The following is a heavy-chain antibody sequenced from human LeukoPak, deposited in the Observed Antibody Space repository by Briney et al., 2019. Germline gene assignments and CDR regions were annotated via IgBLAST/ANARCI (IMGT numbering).Heavy chain of an antibody. D-gene: IGHD1-26*01. CDR1: GFTFSNYW. J-gene: IGHJ6*03. Sequence: PVVTLRLSFAASGFTFSNYWMIWVRQAPGKLLYWVANIKQDRSEKYYVDSVKGRFTISRDNAKNSLYLQMNSLRAEDTAVYYCARDPYSGGYGDYYYYYMDVWGKGTTVTISS. CDR2: IKQDRSEK. CDR3: ARDPYSGGYGDYYYYYMDV. V-gene: IGHV3-7*01.